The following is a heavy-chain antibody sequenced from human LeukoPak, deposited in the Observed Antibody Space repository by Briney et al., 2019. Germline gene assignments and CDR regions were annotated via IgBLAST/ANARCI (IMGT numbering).Heavy chain of an antibody. CDR2: IIPIFGTA. D-gene: IGHD3-10*01. CDR3: ASPLQGVYGFDYYYHYMDV. J-gene: IGHJ6*03. V-gene: IGHV1-69*01. Sequence: SVKVSCKASGGTFSSYAISWVRQAPGQGLEWMGGIIPIFGTANYAQKFQGRVTITADESTSTAYMELSSLRSEDTAVYYCASPLQGVYGFDYYYHYMDVWGKGTTVTVSS. CDR1: GGTFSSYA.